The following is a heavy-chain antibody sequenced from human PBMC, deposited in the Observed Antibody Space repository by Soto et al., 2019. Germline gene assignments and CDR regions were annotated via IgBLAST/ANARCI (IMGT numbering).Heavy chain of an antibody. D-gene: IGHD6-19*01. Sequence: PSETLSLTCTVSGGSVSSRNYYWTWIRQPPGKGLEWIGYIYFSGSTNYNPSLKSRLTISVDTSKNQFSLKLNSVTAADTAVYYCARDRMAVAGFDYWGQGTLVTVSS. CDR3: ARDRMAVAGFDY. J-gene: IGHJ4*02. CDR1: GGSVSSRNYY. CDR2: IYFSGST. V-gene: IGHV4-61*01.